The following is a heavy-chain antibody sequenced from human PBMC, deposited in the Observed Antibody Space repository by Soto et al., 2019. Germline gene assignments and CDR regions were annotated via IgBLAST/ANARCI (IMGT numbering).Heavy chain of an antibody. D-gene: IGHD5-18*01. V-gene: IGHV4-30-4*01. CDR3: ARVPAMVPYYFDY. CDR2: IYYSGST. J-gene: IGHJ4*02. Sequence: SLSLTCTVSGDCFSRGVDYGCRISQPPGKGLEWIGYIYYSGSTYYNPSPKIRVTISVDTSKNQFSLKLSSVTAADTAVYYCARVPAMVPYYFDYWGQGTLVTVS. CDR1: GDCFSRGVDY.